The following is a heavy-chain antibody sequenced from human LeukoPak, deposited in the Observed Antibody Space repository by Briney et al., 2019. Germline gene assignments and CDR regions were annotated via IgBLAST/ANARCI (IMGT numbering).Heavy chain of an antibody. J-gene: IGHJ4*02. D-gene: IGHD3-10*01. Sequence: GGSLRLSCAASGFTFSSHLMHWVRQAPGKGLVWVSRISSDGTYTNYADSVRGRFTISRDNAKNSMYLQMDSLRAEDTAVYYCARDKSAGADTGSSFYYWGQGALVTVSS. CDR3: ARDKSAGADTGSSFYY. V-gene: IGHV3-74*01. CDR1: GFTFSSHL. CDR2: ISSDGTYT.